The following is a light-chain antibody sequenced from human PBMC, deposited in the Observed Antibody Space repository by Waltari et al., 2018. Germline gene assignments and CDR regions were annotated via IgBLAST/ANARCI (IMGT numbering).Light chain of an antibody. J-gene: IGLJ3*02. CDR1: TSDVGSYNL. V-gene: IGLV2-23*02. CDR3: CSFVAGSSWV. CDR2: EVT. Sequence: QSALTQPASVSGSPGQSITISCTGSTSDVGSYNLVSWYQFHPGKAPQLMIYEVTKRPSGISTRLSGSKSGNTASLTISGLRAEDEAEYFCCSFVAGSSWVFGGGTKLTV.